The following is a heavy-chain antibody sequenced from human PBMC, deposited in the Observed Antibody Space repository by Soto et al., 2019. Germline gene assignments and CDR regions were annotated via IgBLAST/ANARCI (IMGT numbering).Heavy chain of an antibody. D-gene: IGHD2-21*02. CDR1: GFTFSSYA. Sequence: QVQLVESGGGVVQPGRSLRLSCAASGFTFSSYAMHWVRQAPGKGLEWVAVISYDGSNKYYADSVKGRFTISRDNSKNSLYLQTYSLRAEDKAVDDCARPLWRNDCNCAYFELWGRGTLVTVSS. V-gene: IGHV3-30-3*01. CDR3: ARPLWRNDCNCAYFEL. J-gene: IGHJ2*01. CDR2: ISYDGSNK.